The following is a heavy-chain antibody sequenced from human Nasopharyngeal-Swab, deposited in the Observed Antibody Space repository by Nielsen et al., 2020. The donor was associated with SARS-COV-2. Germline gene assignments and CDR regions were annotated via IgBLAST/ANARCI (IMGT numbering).Heavy chain of an antibody. V-gene: IGHV3-23*01. CDR1: GFTFSSYV. Sequence: GESLKISCAASGFTFSSYVMSWVRQAPGKGLEWVSTISTSGGSTYYADSVKGRFTISRDNSRNTLYLQMDSLRTEDTAVYYCARGQACDYWGQGTLVTVSS. D-gene: IGHD3-10*01. J-gene: IGHJ4*02. CDR2: ISTSGGST. CDR3: ARGQACDY.